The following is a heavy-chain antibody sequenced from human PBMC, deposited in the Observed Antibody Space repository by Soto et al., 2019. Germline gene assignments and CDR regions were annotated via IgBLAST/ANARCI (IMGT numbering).Heavy chain of an antibody. D-gene: IGHD3-10*01. CDR1: GYTFSRYG. CDR3: ARPYGSGSYYVYYYGMDV. J-gene: IGHJ6*02. V-gene: IGHV1-69*06. Sequence: QVQLVQSGAEVKKPGASVRVSCKASGYTFSRYGVSWVRQAPGQGLEWMGGIIPIFGTANYAQKFQGRVTITADKSTSTAYMELSSLRSEDTAVYYCARPYGSGSYYVYYYGMDVWGQGTTVTVSS. CDR2: IIPIFGTA.